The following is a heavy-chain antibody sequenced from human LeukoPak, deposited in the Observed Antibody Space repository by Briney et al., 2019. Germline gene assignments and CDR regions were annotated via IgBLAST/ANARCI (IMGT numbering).Heavy chain of an antibody. CDR2: IYPGDSDT. Sequence: GESLKISWKGSEYSFTNYWIGWVRPMPGKGLEWMGIIYPGDSDTRYSPSFQGQVTISADKSISTAYLQWSSLKASDTAVYYCARLGGSYAIDYWGQGTLVTVSS. D-gene: IGHD1-26*01. CDR1: EYSFTNYW. J-gene: IGHJ4*02. CDR3: ARLGGSYAIDY. V-gene: IGHV5-51*01.